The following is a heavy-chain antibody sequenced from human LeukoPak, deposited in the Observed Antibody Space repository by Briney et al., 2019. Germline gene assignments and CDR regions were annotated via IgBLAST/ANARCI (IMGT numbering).Heavy chain of an antibody. V-gene: IGHV3-66*01. CDR2: IYTGGNT. D-gene: IGHD6-19*01. J-gene: IGHJ4*02. Sequence: PGESLRLSCVASGFTVSSDYMNWVRQAPGKGLEWVSVIYTGGNTYYSDSVKGRFTISRDNSKNTVFLQMNNLRAEDTAVYYCAGSLRGGGWYMYWGQGTLVTVSS. CDR3: AGSLRGGGWYMY. CDR1: GFTVSSDY.